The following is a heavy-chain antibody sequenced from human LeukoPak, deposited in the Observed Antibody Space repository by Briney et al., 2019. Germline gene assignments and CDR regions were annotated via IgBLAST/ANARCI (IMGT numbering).Heavy chain of an antibody. Sequence: GGSLRLSCAASGITFSSYWMHWVRQAPGKGPMYVSRINSDGTSATYADSVKGRFIISRDNAKSTLYLQMNSLRAEDTAVYYCARGYSSSRYNWLDPWGQGTLVTVSS. J-gene: IGHJ5*02. CDR3: ARGYSSSRYNWLDP. D-gene: IGHD6-13*01. CDR1: GITFSSYW. V-gene: IGHV3-74*03. CDR2: INSDGTSA.